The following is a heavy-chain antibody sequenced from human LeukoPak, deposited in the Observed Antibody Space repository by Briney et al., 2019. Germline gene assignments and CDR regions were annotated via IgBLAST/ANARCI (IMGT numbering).Heavy chain of an antibody. CDR3: ATQTSYYDFWSDARFDY. CDR2: INPSGGST. V-gene: IGHV1-46*01. J-gene: IGHJ4*02. CDR1: GYTFTSYY. D-gene: IGHD3-3*01. Sequence: GASVKVSCKASGYTFTSYYMHWVRQAPGQGLEWMGIINPSGGSTSYAQNFQGRVTMTRDMSTSTVYMEVSSLTSEDTAVYYCATQTSYYDFWSDARFDYWGQGTLVTVSS.